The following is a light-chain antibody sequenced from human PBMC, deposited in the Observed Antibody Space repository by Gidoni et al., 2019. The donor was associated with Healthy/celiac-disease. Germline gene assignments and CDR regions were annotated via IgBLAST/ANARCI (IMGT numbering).Light chain of an antibody. V-gene: IGKV1-39*01. CDR2: AAS. CDR1: QSISSY. J-gene: IGKJ1*01. Sequence: DIQMTQSPSSLSASVGDRVTITCRASQSISSYLNWYQQKPVKAPKLLIYAASSLQSGVPSRFSGSGSGTDFTRTISSLQPEDFATYYGQQSYSTPRTFGQGTKVEIK. CDR3: QQSYSTPRT.